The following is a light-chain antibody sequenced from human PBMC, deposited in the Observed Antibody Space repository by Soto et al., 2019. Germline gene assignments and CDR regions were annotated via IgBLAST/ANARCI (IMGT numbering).Light chain of an antibody. J-gene: IGKJ2*01. CDR1: QYIRSG. CDR2: TAS. Sequence: DIQMTQSPSTLSAAVGHRVTSTCLASQYIRSGLAWYQQKPGKAPKLLSYTASSLEIGDPSRFSGSGSGTEFTLTISSLQPDDFATYYCQQYYSFSPYTFGQGTKLEIK. V-gene: IGKV1-5*03. CDR3: QQYYSFSPYT.